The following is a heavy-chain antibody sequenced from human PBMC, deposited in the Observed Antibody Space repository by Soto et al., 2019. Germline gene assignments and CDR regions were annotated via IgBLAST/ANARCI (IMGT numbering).Heavy chain of an antibody. V-gene: IGHV1-58*01. CDR1: EFNFTSSA. CDR2: IVVGSGNT. J-gene: IGHJ5*02. D-gene: IGHD3-22*01. CDR3: AASSYYDSPSFDP. Sequence: GASVKVSCKASEFNFTSSAVQWVRQARGQRLEWIGWIVVGSGNTNYGQKFQERVTITRDMSTSTAYMELSSLRSEDTAVYYCAASSYYDSPSFDPWGQGTLVTVSS.